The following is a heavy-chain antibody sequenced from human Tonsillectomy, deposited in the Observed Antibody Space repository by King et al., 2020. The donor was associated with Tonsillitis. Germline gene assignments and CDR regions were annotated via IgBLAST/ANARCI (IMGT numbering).Heavy chain of an antibody. CDR3: ARDDVRSSTFDC. CDR2: SDSSSSYI. CDR1: GFTFSSYT. D-gene: IGHD2-2*01. J-gene: IGHJ4*02. V-gene: IGHV3-21*01. Sequence: DVQLVESGGGLVRPGGSLRLSCAASGFTFSSYTMNWVRQAPGKGLEWVSSSDSSSSYIYYADSVKGRFTISRDNAKNSLYLQMNSLRAEDTAVYYCARDDVRSSTFDCWGQGTLVTVSS.